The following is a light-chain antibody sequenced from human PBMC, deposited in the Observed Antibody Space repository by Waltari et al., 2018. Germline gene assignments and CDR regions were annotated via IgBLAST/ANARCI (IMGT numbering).Light chain of an antibody. Sequence: HSALAQPASVSGSPGQSITISCTGTSSDVGGYNYFSWYQQHPGKAPRLMLYDVNNRPSGVSNRFSGSKSGNTASLTISGLQAEDEADYYCSSFTRTNSWVFGGGTKLTVL. J-gene: IGLJ3*02. CDR1: SSDVGGYNY. CDR3: SSFTRTNSWV. V-gene: IGLV2-14*03. CDR2: DVN.